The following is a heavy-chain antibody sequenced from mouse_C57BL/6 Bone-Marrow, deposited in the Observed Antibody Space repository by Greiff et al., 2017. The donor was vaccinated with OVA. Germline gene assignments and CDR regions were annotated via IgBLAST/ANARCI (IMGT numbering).Heavy chain of an antibody. CDR3: AREGAYDYDAMYY. CDR2: IDPSDSYT. Sequence: VQLQQSGAELVKPGASVKLSCKASGYTFTSYWLQWVQQRPGQGLEWIGEIDPSDSYTNYNQKFKGKATLTVDTSSSTAYMQLSSLPSEDSAVYYCAREGAYDYDAMYYWGQGTSVTVSS. CDR1: GYTFTSYW. V-gene: IGHV1-50*01. D-gene: IGHD3-1*01. J-gene: IGHJ4*01.